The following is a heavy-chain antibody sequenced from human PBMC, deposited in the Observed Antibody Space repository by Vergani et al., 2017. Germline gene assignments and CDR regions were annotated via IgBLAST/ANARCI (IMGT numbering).Heavy chain of an antibody. CDR1: GFSFNTYW. CDR3: VRTEYCTGIACNTRFDS. D-gene: IGHD2-8*02. V-gene: IGHV3-74*03. CDR2: IDEYGNRA. Sequence: EVQLEESGGGSVQSGGSLRLSCVASGFSFNTYWMHWVRQVPGKGLMWVARIDEYGNRATYGDFETGRFTISRDNAKNTVFLQMNNLRADDAGVYYCVRTEYCTGIACNTRFDSWGQGALVTVSS. J-gene: IGHJ5*01.